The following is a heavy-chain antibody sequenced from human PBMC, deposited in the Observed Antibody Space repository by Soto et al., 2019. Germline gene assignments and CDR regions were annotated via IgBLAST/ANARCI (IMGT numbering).Heavy chain of an antibody. Sequence: SETLSLTCTVSGGSISTYYWSWIRQPPGKGLEWIGYIYYSGSTNYNPSLKSRVTISVDTSKNQFSLKLSSVTAADTAVYYCARSGGLLSELKAPKKDYWGQGTLVTVSS. CDR3: ARSGGLLSELKAPKKDY. J-gene: IGHJ4*02. V-gene: IGHV4-59*08. CDR2: IYYSGST. D-gene: IGHD2-2*01. CDR1: GGSISTYY.